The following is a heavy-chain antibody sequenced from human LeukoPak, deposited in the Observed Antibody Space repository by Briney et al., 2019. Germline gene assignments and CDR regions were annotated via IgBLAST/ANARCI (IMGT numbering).Heavy chain of an antibody. V-gene: IGHV1-69*04. CDR2: IIPILGIA. J-gene: IGHJ5*02. CDR1: GGTFSSYA. Sequence: SVKVSCKASGGTFSSYAISWVRQAPGQGLEWMGRIIPILGIANYAQKFQGRVTITADKSTSTAYMELSSLRSEDTAVYYCARDTGNGFPNWFDPWGQGTLVTVSS. CDR3: ARDTGNGFPNWFDP. D-gene: IGHD4-17*01.